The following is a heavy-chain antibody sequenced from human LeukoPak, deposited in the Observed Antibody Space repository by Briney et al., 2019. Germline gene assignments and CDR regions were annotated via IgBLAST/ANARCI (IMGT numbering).Heavy chain of an antibody. CDR1: GFVFSDYA. D-gene: IGHD6-19*01. CDR3: IKDRGSSGWDFDS. J-gene: IGHJ4*02. Sequence: GGSQRLSCSASGFVFSDYAMHWARQAPGKGLEYVSGISGNGVATYYVDSVQGRFTVSRDNSKTTLYLQINSLRREDMACYYFIKDRGSSGWDFDSWGQGTLFTVSS. CDR2: ISGNGVAT. V-gene: IGHV3-64D*06.